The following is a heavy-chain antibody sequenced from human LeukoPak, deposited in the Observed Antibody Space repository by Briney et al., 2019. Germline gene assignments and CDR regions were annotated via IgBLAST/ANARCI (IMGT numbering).Heavy chain of an antibody. CDR1: GGSISSGDYY. J-gene: IGHJ4*02. D-gene: IGHD3-16*01. V-gene: IGHV4-30-4*08. CDR2: IYYSGST. CDR3: ARDRGGYGDFDY. Sequence: SETLSLTCTVSGGSISSGDYYWSWIRQPPGKGLEWIGCIYYSGSTYYNPSLKSRVTISVDTSKNQFSLKLSSVTAADTAVYYCARDRGGYGDFDYWGQGTLVTVSS.